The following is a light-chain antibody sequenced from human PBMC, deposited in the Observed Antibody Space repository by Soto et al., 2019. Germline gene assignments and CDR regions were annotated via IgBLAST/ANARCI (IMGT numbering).Light chain of an antibody. Sequence: QAVVTQEPSLTVSPGGTVTLTCASSTGAVTSGHYLYWFQQKPGQVPRTLIYDTNSKHAWTPARFSGSLFGGKAALTLSGAQPEDEADYYCMLSQPGARPVMFGGGTKLTVL. CDR1: TGAVTSGHY. CDR3: MLSQPGARPVM. CDR2: DTN. V-gene: IGLV7-46*01. J-gene: IGLJ3*02.